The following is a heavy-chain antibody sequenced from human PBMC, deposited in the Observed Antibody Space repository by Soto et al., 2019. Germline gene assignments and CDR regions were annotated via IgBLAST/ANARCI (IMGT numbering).Heavy chain of an antibody. CDR2: IIPIFGTA. V-gene: IGHV1-69*13. J-gene: IGHJ6*02. CDR3: EFDAEGDSSRSTYYYGMDV. CDR1: GGTFSSYA. D-gene: IGHD6-19*01. Sequence: ASVKVSCKASGGTFSSYAISWVRQAPGQGLEWMGGIIPIFGTANYAQKFQGRVTITAYESTSTAYMELSSLRSEDTAVYSCEFDAEGDSSRSTYYYGMDVWGPGTSVTVPS.